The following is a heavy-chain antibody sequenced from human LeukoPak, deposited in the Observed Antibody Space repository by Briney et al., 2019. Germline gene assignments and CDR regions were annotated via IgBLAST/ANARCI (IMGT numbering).Heavy chain of an antibody. CDR2: INPSGGST. Sequence: ASVKVSCKASGYTFTSYYMRWVRQAPGQGLEWMGIINPSGGSTSYAQKFQGRVTMTRDTSTSTVYMEPSSLRSEDTAVYYCARDVPYSSGWSYYYYYGMDVWGQGTTVTVSS. CDR1: GYTFTSYY. V-gene: IGHV1-46*01. CDR3: ARDVPYSSGWSYYYYYGMDV. J-gene: IGHJ6*02. D-gene: IGHD6-19*01.